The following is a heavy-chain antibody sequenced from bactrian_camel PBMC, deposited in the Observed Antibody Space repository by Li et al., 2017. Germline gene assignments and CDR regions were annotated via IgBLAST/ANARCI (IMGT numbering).Heavy chain of an antibody. Sequence: HVQLVESGGGLVQAGGSLRLSCTASGLTFDDYAMGWFRRAPGKEREGVACIGFSFDSAHYGDFVKGRFTIDQDNAENTLFLQMDSLKPEDTAMYYCARAVRTYRCENFDYWGQGTQVTVS. V-gene: IGHV3S63*01. D-gene: IGHD2*01. J-gene: IGHJ4*01. CDR3: ARAVRTYRCENFDY. CDR2: IGFSFDSA. CDR1: GLTFDDYA.